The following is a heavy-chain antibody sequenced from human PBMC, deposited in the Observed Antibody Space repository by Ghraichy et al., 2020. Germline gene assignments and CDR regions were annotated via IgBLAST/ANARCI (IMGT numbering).Heavy chain of an antibody. CDR3: VFKRLIPTTLYL. Sequence: ASVKVSCKTSGYSFVTYGISWVRQAPGQGLEWMGWISVYTGNTDYAQNFQDRVTLTTERSTRTAYMELRNLRSADTAVYYCVFKRLIPTTLYLWGQGTMVTVSS. CDR1: GYSFVTYG. J-gene: IGHJ3*01. D-gene: IGHD1-7*01. CDR2: ISVYTGNT. V-gene: IGHV1-18*01.